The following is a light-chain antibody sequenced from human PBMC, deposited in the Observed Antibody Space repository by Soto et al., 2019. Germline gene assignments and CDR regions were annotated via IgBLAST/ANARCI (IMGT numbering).Light chain of an antibody. CDR2: GAS. J-gene: IGKJ4*01. V-gene: IGKV3-20*01. CDR1: QSVSSSY. CDR3: QQYGSSPLT. Sequence: DIELTQSPGTLSLSPGERATISCRASQSVSSSYLAWYQQKPGQATMLLIYGASIRATGIPDRFSGSGSGTDFTLTISRLEPEDFAVYYCQQYGSSPLTFGGGTKVEIK.